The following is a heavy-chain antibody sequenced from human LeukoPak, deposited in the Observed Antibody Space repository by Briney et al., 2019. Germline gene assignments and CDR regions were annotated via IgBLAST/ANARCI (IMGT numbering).Heavy chain of an antibody. CDR2: IYYSGIT. D-gene: IGHD1-7*01. V-gene: IGHV4-39*01. Sequence: SETLSLXCTASGGSISSSSYYWGWIRQPPGKGLEWIGSIYYSGITYYNPSLKSRVTISVDTSKNQFSLKLSSVTAADTAVYYCARGNYGTDYWGQGTLVTVSS. J-gene: IGHJ4*02. CDR1: GGSISSSSYY. CDR3: ARGNYGTDY.